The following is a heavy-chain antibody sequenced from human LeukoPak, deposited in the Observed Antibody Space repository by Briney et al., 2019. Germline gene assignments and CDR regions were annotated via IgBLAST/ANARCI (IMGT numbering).Heavy chain of an antibody. CDR2: ITGSDVST. J-gene: IGHJ4*02. CDR1: GFTFSIYG. V-gene: IGHV3-23*01. CDR3: AKYSHDSSGSYDY. Sequence: GGSLTLSCAASGFTFSIYGMSWVRQAPGKGLEWVSAITGSDVSTYYADSMKGRFTISRDNSKNTLYLQMNSLRAEDTAVYYCAKYSHDSSGSYDYWGQGTLVTVSS. D-gene: IGHD3-22*01.